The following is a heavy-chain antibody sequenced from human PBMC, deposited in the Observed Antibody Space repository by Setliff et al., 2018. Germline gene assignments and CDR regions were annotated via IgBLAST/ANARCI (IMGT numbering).Heavy chain of an antibody. D-gene: IGHD3-16*01. V-gene: IGHV1-18*01. CDR3: ARGLAHEASDY. Sequence: ASVKVSCKASGYIFTTYGFNWVRQAPGQGLEWMGMISTYTGKTTYAQKFQGRVTMTTDTSTGTGYMELRSLRSDDTAVYLCARGLAHEASDYWGQGTLVTVSS. CDR1: GYIFTTYG. CDR2: ISTYTGKT. J-gene: IGHJ4*02.